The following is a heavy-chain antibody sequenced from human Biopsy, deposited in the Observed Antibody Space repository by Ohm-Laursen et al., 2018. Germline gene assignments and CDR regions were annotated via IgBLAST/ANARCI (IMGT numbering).Heavy chain of an antibody. D-gene: IGHD3-3*01. V-gene: IGHV1-18*01. CDR1: GYSFTSYA. J-gene: IGHJ4*02. CDR3: ALGGIRFLEWPGDFFNY. Sequence: ATVKISCKASGYSFTSYAISWVRQAPGQGLEWMGWINPDNGDIHYAQKLQGRVTMTTDTSTTTAYMELRSLTSADTALYYCALGGIRFLEWPGDFFNYWGQGTLVTVSS. CDR2: INPDNGDI.